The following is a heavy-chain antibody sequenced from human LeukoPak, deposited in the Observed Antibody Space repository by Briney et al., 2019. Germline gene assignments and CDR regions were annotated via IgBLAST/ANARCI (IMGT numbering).Heavy chain of an antibody. V-gene: IGHV3-23*01. J-gene: IGHJ6*03. D-gene: IGHD3-10*01. CDR2: IMGMVGRT. CDR3: AKVYYYDYGSGPYYYYYMDV. CDR1: GSTSGSIA. Sequence: GGSLTPSWPPPGSTSGSIATHWDRPLQDRGRGWVAAIMGMVGRTYYADYVKGRFTIARDNSKNTLYLQMNSLRAEDTAVYYCAKVYYYDYGSGPYYYYYMDVWGKGTTVTISS.